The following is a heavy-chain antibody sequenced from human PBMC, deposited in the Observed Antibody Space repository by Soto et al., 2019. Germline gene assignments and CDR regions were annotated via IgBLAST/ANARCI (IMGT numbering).Heavy chain of an antibody. CDR2: ISSNGGST. D-gene: IGHD3-16*01. J-gene: IGHJ3*02. V-gene: IGHV3-64*01. Sequence: VQLVESGGGLVQPGGSLRLSCAASGFTFSSYAMHWFRQAPGKGLEYVSAISSNGGSTYYANSVKGRFTISRDNSKNTLYLQMGSLKTEDMAVFYCARQMGHYDCFWGSYAFDIWGQGTMVTVSS. CDR1: GFTFSSYA. CDR3: ARQMGHYDCFWGSYAFDI.